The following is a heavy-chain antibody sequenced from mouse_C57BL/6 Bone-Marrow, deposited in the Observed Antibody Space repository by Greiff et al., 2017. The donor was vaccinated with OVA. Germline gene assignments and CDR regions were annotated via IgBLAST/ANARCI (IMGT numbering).Heavy chain of an antibody. J-gene: IGHJ3*01. V-gene: IGHV1-69*01. CDR2: IDPSDSYT. D-gene: IGHD2-3*01. Sequence: VQLQQPGAELVMPGASVKLSCKASGYTFTSYWMHWVKQRPGQGLEWIGEIDPSDSYTNYNQKFKGKSTLTVDKSSSTAYMQLSSLTSEDSAVYYCARIYDGYFWFAYWGQGTLVTVSA. CDR1: GYTFTSYW. CDR3: ARIYDGYFWFAY.